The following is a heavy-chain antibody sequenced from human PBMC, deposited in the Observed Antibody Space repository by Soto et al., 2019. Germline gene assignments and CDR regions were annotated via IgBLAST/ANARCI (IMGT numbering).Heavy chain of an antibody. CDR2: ISSSSSTI. D-gene: IGHD6-13*01. CDR1: GFTFSSYS. CDR3: ARSSSWYVGYYYYGMDV. Sequence: GGSLRLSCAASGFTFSSYSMNWVRQAPGKGLEWVSYISSSSSTIYYADSVKGRFTISRDNAKNSLYLQMNSLRDEDTAVYYCARSSSWYVGYYYYGMDVWGQGTTVTVSS. V-gene: IGHV3-48*02. J-gene: IGHJ6*02.